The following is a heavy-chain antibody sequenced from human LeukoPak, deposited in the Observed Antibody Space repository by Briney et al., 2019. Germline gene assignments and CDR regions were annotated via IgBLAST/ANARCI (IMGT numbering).Heavy chain of an antibody. CDR3: AKDRGSGCRGGTCYSNWFEP. CDR2: ISSTGYNI. Sequence: GGSLRLSCAASGFSFNNSEMYWVRQAPGKGLEWVSYISSTGYNIYYADSVKGRFTISRDNSKNMLYLQMNSLRADDTAVYYCAKDRGSGCRGGTCYSNWFEPWGQGTLVTVSS. J-gene: IGHJ5*02. CDR1: GFSFNNSE. D-gene: IGHD2-15*01. V-gene: IGHV3-48*03.